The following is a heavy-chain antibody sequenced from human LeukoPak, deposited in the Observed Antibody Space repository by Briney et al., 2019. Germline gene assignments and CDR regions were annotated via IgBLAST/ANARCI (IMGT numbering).Heavy chain of an antibody. CDR1: GFTVSSSY. J-gene: IGHJ4*02. CDR3: SRDSGAAAGTLDS. D-gene: IGHD6-13*01. V-gene: IGHV3-71*01. Sequence: GGSLRLSCAASGFTVSSSYMSWVRQAPGKGLEWVGFIRDKAYGGTTDFAASVKGRFTISRDDSKSIAYLQINSLKTEDTAVYYCSRDSGAAAGTLDSWGQGTLVTVSS. CDR2: IRDKAYGGTT.